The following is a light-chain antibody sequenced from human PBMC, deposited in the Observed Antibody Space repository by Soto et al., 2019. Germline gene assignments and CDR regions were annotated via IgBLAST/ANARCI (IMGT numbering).Light chain of an antibody. CDR1: QSISGTY. CDR2: SAS. J-gene: IGKJ1*01. Sequence: DTVLTQSPGTLSLTSGERATLSCRASQSISGTYLAWYQQKPGQSPRLLIYSASTRAPGIPDWFSGSGSGTDFTLTISRLEPEDFAVYYCQHYGSSPSTFGRGTKVEIK. V-gene: IGKV3-20*01. CDR3: QHYGSSPST.